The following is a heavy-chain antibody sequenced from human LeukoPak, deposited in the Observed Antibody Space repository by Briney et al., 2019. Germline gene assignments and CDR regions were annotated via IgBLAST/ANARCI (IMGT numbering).Heavy chain of an antibody. CDR3: ARDLGLRGVTNWFDP. D-gene: IGHD3-10*01. J-gene: IGHJ5*02. CDR2: IDPSGGST. V-gene: IGHV1-46*02. CDR1: AYTFNNYL. Sequence: ASVKVSCKAFAYTFNNYLIHWVRQAPGQGLEWMGIIDPSGGSTDYAQKFQGRVTMTRDTSTSTVYMELSSLRSEDTAVYFCARDLGLRGVTNWFDPWGHGTLDTVSS.